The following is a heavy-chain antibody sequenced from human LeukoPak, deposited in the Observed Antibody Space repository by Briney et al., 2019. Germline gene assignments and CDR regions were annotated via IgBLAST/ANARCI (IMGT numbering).Heavy chain of an antibody. CDR3: AALGGSYYQAYYFDY. V-gene: IGHV1-46*01. Sequence: ASVKVSCKASGYTFTSYYMHWVRQAPGQGLEWMGIINPGGGSTSYAQKFQGRVTMTRDASTSTVYMELSSLRSEDTAVYYCAALGGSYYQAYYFDYWGQGTLVTVSS. CDR2: INPGGGST. J-gene: IGHJ4*02. D-gene: IGHD1-26*01. CDR1: GYTFTSYY.